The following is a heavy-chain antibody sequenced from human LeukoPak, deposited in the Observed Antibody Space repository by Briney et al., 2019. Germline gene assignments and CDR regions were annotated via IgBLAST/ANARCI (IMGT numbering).Heavy chain of an antibody. V-gene: IGHV3-73*01. J-gene: IGHJ5*02. D-gene: IGHD3/OR15-3a*01. Sequence: GGSLKLSCAASGFTFSGSAIHCVRQSFGKGLEWIGHIDKEKNSYATASAYAVSVEGRFTVSRDDSKNMAFLQMSGLKTEDTAMYFCTRDSWTYNWLDPWGQGTLVTVSS. CDR3: TRDSWTYNWLDP. CDR2: IDKEKNSYATAS. CDR1: GFTFSGSA.